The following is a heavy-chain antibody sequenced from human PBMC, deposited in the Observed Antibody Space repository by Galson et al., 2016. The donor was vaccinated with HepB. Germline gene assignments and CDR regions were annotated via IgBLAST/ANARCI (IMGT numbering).Heavy chain of an antibody. CDR2: ISSSGITT. CDR1: GFTLSNYA. V-gene: IGHV3-23*01. CDR3: ARLFGSYIDY. D-gene: IGHD2-15*01. J-gene: IGHJ4*02. Sequence: SLRLSCAASGFTLSNYAMSWVRQAPGKGLEWVSDISSSGITTYYADSVKGRFTITRDTSKKTVYLQMSSMRAEDTAVYYCARLFGSYIDYWGQGTLVTVSS.